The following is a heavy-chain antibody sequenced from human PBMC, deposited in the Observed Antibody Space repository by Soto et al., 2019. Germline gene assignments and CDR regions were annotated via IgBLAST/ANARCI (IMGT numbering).Heavy chain of an antibody. J-gene: IGHJ6*02. D-gene: IGHD5-18*01. CDR3: ARDPDTAMDYYCYGMDV. Sequence: ASVKVSCKASGYTFTGYYMHWVRQAPGQGLEWMGWINPNSGGTNYAQKFQGRVTMTRDTSISTAYMELSRLRSDDTAVYYCARDPDTAMDYYCYGMDVWGQGTTVTVSS. CDR1: GYTFTGYY. V-gene: IGHV1-2*02. CDR2: INPNSGGT.